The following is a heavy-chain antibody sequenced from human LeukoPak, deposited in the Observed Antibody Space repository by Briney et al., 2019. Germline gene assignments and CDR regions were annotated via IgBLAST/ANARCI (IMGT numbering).Heavy chain of an antibody. CDR2: IIPIFATA. Sequence: SVKVSCKASGGTFSSYAISWVRQAPGQGLEWMGGIIPIFATANYAQKFQGRVTITADESTSTAYMELSSLRSEDTAVYYCARGPITTRSHFDYWGQGTLVTVSS. CDR3: ARGPITTRSHFDY. CDR1: GGTFSSYA. D-gene: IGHD3-22*01. J-gene: IGHJ4*02. V-gene: IGHV1-69*13.